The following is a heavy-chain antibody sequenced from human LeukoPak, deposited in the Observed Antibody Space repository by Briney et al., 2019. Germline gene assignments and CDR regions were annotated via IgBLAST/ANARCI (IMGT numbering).Heavy chain of an antibody. V-gene: IGHV4-31*03. CDR3: AREYGDYDQ. CDR1: GGSISSGGYY. Sequence: SQTLSLTCTVSGGSISSGGYYWSWIRQHPGRGLEWIGYIYYSGSTYYNPSLKSRVTISVDRSKTQSSLKLSSVTAADTAVYYCAREYGDYDQWGQGTLVTVSS. CDR2: IYYSGST. J-gene: IGHJ4*02. D-gene: IGHD4-17*01.